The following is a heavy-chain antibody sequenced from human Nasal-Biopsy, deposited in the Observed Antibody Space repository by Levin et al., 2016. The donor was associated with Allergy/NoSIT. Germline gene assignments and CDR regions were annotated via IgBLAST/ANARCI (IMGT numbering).Heavy chain of an antibody. V-gene: IGHV3-15*01. J-gene: IGHJ4*02. Sequence: GESLKISCEASGFNFRNGWQSWVRQGPGKGLEWVARVKDDGVTTDYAAPVRGRFTISRDDSKNTLYLQMNSLKPEDTAIYYCTADVPSPLSQTDYWGQGTLVTVSS. CDR3: TADVPSPLSQTDY. CDR1: GFNFRNGW. CDR2: VKDDGVTT. D-gene: IGHD5/OR15-5a*01.